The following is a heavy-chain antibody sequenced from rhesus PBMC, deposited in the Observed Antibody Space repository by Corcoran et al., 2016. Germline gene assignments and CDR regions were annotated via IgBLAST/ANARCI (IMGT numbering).Heavy chain of an antibody. CDR1: GGSISSGYYY. V-gene: IGHV4-122*02. CDR2: ISYVQNT. D-gene: IGHD6-13*01. Sequence: QVQLQESGPGLVKPSETLSLTCAVSGGSISSGYYYWSWIRPPPGKGLGWIGYISYVQNTSYNPSLKSRVTISRDTSKNQFALKLSSVTAADTAVYYCAKSKGGIAPETWYFDLWGPGTPITISS. J-gene: IGHJ2*01. CDR3: AKSKGGIAPETWYFDL.